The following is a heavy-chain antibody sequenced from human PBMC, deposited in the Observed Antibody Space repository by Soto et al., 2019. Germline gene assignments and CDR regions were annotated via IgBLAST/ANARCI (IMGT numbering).Heavy chain of an antibody. CDR3: ARDRGGYSGYTFDS. Sequence: EVQLVESGGGLVQPGGSLRLSCAASGFTFSSYAMHWVRQAPGKGLEYVSAISSNGGSTYYANSVKGRFTISRDNSKNPLYLQMGSLRAEDMAVYYCARDRGGYSGYTFDSWGQGTLVTVSS. J-gene: IGHJ4*02. V-gene: IGHV3-64*01. D-gene: IGHD5-12*01. CDR2: ISSNGGST. CDR1: GFTFSSYA.